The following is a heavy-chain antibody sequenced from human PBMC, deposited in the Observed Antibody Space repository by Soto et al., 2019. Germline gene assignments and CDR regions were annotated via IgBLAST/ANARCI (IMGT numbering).Heavy chain of an antibody. Sequence: PSETLSLTCTVSGDSISSADYYWSWIRQHPGRGLEWIAYIHYRGNTYFNPSLRSRVSISVDTPKNQFSLKLSSVAAADTAVYYCATKPNGLYYFDSWGQGTPVTVS. D-gene: IGHD2-8*01. CDR3: ATKPNGLYYFDS. V-gene: IGHV4-31*03. CDR2: IHYRGNT. J-gene: IGHJ4*02. CDR1: GDSISSADYY.